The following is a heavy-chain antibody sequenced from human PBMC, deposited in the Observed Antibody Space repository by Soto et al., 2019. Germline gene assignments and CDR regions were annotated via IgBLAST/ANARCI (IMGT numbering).Heavy chain of an antibody. CDR3: AKDFFANNGVWEAFEL. Sequence: EEQLLESGGGLVQPGGSLRLSCAASGFTFRYYTMNWVRQAPGKGLEWVSGLVGSGDDIYYAASVRGRFTVSRDNSKNMLFLQMNSLRAEDTAIYYCAKDFFANNGVWEAFELWGQGTKVTVSS. CDR2: LVGSGDDI. D-gene: IGHD2-8*01. CDR1: GFTFRYYT. V-gene: IGHV3-23*01. J-gene: IGHJ3*01.